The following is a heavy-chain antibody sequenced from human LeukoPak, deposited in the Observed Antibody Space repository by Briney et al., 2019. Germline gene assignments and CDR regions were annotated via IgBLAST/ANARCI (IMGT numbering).Heavy chain of an antibody. CDR2: IYYSGST. Sequence: SETLSLTCTVSGGSISSYYWSWIRQPPGKGLEWIGYIYYSGSTNYNPSLKSRVTISVDTSKNQFSLKLSSVTAADTAVYYCASYSGGYWTGYYYYYMDVWGKGTTVTVSS. J-gene: IGHJ6*03. CDR3: ASYSGGYWTGYYYYYMDV. V-gene: IGHV4-59*01. D-gene: IGHD1-26*01. CDR1: GGSISSYY.